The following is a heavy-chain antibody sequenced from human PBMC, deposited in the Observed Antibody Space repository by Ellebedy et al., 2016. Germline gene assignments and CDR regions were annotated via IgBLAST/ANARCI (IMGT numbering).Heavy chain of an antibody. J-gene: IGHJ4*02. CDR2: IYTSGST. CDR1: GGPISSYY. Sequence: SETLSLTXTASGGPISSYYWSWIRQPPGKGLEWIGRIYTSGSTNYNPSLKSQVTMSVDTSKKQLSLKMSSVTAPGTAVYYWARDPYSSGSYGVDYWGQGTLVTVSS. D-gene: IGHD3-10*01. CDR3: ARDPYSSGSYGVDY. V-gene: IGHV4-4*07.